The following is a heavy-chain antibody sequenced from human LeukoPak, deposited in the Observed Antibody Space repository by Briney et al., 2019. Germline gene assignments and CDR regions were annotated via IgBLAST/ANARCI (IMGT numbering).Heavy chain of an antibody. CDR1: GFTFSSYA. CDR3: AKDNAVPAAGQDY. V-gene: IGHV3-23*01. CDR2: ISGGGSST. D-gene: IGHD6-13*01. Sequence: GGSLRLSCAASGFTFSSYAMTWVRQAPGKGLEWVSAISGGGSSTYYADSVKGRFAISRDNSKSTLYLQMNSLRAEDTAVYYCAKDNAVPAAGQDYWGQGTLVTVPS. J-gene: IGHJ4*02.